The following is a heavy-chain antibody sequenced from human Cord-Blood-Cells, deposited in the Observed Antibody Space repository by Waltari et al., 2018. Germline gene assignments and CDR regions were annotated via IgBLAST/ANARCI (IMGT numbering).Heavy chain of an antibody. CDR2: INPNRGGT. CDR3: ASLEVTMGDY. CDR1: GYTFNRYY. J-gene: IGHJ4*02. D-gene: IGHD2-21*02. Sequence: QEQLVQSGAAVKQPGASVTVSCKSSGYTFNRYYMHWVRQAPGQGLEWMGWINPNRGGTNYAQKFQGRVTMTRDTSISTAYMELSRLRSDDTAVYYCASLEVTMGDYWGQGTLVTVSS. V-gene: IGHV1-2*02.